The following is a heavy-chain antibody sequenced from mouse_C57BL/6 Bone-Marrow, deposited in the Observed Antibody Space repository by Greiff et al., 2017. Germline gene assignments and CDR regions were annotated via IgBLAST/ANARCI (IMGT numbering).Heavy chain of an antibody. CDR3: VYSYYFDY. CDR1: GYTFTDYY. D-gene: IGHD1-1*01. J-gene: IGHJ2*01. Sequence: QVQLQQSGAELVRPGASVKLSCKASGYTFTDYYINWVKQRPGPGLEWIARIYPGSGNTYYNEKFKGKATLTAEKSSSTAYMQLSSLTSEDSAVYFCVYSYYFDYWGQGTTLTVSS. CDR2: IYPGSGNT. V-gene: IGHV1-76*01.